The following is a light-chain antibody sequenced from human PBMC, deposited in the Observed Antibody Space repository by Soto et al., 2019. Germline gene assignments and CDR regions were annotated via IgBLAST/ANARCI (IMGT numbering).Light chain of an antibody. Sequence: QSALTQPASVSGSPGQSITISCTGTSSDVGGYNYVSWYQQHPGKALKLMIYEVSNRPSGVSNRFSGSKSGNTASLTISGLQAEDEADYYCSSYTSSSTLGVFGGGTKLTVL. CDR2: EVS. J-gene: IGLJ3*02. V-gene: IGLV2-14*01. CDR1: SSDVGGYNY. CDR3: SSYTSSSTLGV.